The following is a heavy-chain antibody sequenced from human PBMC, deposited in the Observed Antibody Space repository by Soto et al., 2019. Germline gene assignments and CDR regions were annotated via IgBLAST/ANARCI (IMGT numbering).Heavy chain of an antibody. Sequence: QVQLVQSGAEVKKPGDSVKVSCKASGYTFTSYYMHWVRQAPGQGLEWMGIINPSGGSTSYAQKFQCRVTMTRDTSTSTVYMERSSLRSEDTAVYYCARGLGDSSGHPIYYFDYWGQGTLVTVSS. J-gene: IGHJ4*02. CDR3: ARGLGDSSGHPIYYFDY. V-gene: IGHV1-46*01. CDR2: INPSGGST. D-gene: IGHD3-22*01. CDR1: GYTFTSYY.